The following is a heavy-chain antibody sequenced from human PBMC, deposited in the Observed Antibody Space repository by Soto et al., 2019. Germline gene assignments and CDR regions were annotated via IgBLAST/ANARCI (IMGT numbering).Heavy chain of an antibody. D-gene: IGHD5-12*01. Sequence: SETLSLTCNVSGGSISNYYWSWIRQPPGKGLEWIGYIYYSGTTNYNPSLKSRVTISIDTSKSKFSLKLSSVTAADTAVYYCARDGRGYSGYSYDSWGQGTLVTVSS. V-gene: IGHV4-59*01. CDR2: IYYSGTT. CDR3: ARDGRGYSGYSYDS. J-gene: IGHJ4*02. CDR1: GGSISNYY.